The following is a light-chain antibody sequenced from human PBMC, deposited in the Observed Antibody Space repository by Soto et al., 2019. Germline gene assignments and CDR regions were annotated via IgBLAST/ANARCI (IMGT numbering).Light chain of an antibody. CDR1: QSISSTQ. J-gene: IGKJ1*01. Sequence: EIVLTQSPDALSLSTGERAILSCRASQSISSTQLVWYQQKPGQAPTLLIFGASSRATGIPDRFSGSGSGTDFTLTISGLQPEDFAVYYCQQYGTSPGTFGQGTKVDI. CDR3: QQYGTSPGT. V-gene: IGKV3-20*01. CDR2: GAS.